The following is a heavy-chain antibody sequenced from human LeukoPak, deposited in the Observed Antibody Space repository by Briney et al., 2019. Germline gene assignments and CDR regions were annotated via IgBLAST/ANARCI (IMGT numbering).Heavy chain of an antibody. Sequence: GGSLRLSCAASGFTFSSYAMSWVRQAPGKGLEWVSSISASGGSRFYTDSVKGRFTISRDNSKDTLFLQMNILTVEDTAVYYCAKEMESSTWYIDFWGQGTLVSVSS. CDR1: GFTFSSYA. CDR3: AKEMESSTWYIDF. D-gene: IGHD6-13*01. V-gene: IGHV3-23*01. CDR2: ISASGGSR. J-gene: IGHJ4*02.